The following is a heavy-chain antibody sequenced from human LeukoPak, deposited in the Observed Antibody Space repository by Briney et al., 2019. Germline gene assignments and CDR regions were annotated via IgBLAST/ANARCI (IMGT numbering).Heavy chain of an antibody. CDR2: IFYSGAT. D-gene: IGHD3-9*01. CDR1: SDSISSSTSY. CDR3: ARLDKRVHNTFDI. V-gene: IGHV4-39*01. J-gene: IGHJ3*02. Sequence: PSETLSLTCTVSSDSISSSTSYWGWIRQPPGKGLEYIGSIFYSGATYYNPSLKSRVTLSVDMSKNQFSLKLSSVTAADTAVYYCARLDKRVHNTFDIWGQGTMVTASS.